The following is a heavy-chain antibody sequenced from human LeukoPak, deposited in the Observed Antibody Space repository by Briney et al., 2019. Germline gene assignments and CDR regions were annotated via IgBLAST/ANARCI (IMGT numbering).Heavy chain of an antibody. V-gene: IGHV1-2*02. CDR1: EYTFTGYY. CDR2: INPNSGGT. D-gene: IGHD1-26*01. Sequence: ASVKVSCKASEYTFTGYYIHGVRQAPGQGLEWMGWINPNSGGTNYAQKFQGRVTVIRDTSIRTAYMELSRLRSDDTAVYYCATLNSGTYGAFDIWGQGTMVTVSS. CDR3: ATLNSGTYGAFDI. J-gene: IGHJ3*02.